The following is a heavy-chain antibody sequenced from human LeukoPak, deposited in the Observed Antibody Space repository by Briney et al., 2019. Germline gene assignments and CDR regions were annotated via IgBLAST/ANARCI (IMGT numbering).Heavy chain of an antibody. CDR3: ARDVGRRESFFDS. CDR1: GFTFSSYA. CDR2: IAYDGGNK. J-gene: IGHJ4*02. D-gene: IGHD2-15*01. V-gene: IGHV3-30-3*01. Sequence: GGSLRLSWAASGFTFSSYAMHWFRQAPGKGRGGVAVIAYDGGNKYYADSVKGRFTISRDNSKNTLYLQMNSLRAEDTAVYYCARDVGRRESFFDSWGQGTLVTVSS.